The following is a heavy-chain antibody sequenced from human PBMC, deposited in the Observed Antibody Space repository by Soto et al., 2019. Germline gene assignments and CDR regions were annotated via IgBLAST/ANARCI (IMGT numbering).Heavy chain of an antibody. CDR2: VYDNGRP. Sequence: SETLSLTCTMYGGSISVYYWSWIRQSPRQGLEWIGYVYDNGRPYYSPSLKSRVTISADTSKNQIPLKLTSATAADTAVYYCARGVGFSHLRYWGQGTLVTVSS. J-gene: IGHJ4*02. CDR3: ARGVGFSHLRY. D-gene: IGHD3-9*01. CDR1: GGSISVYY. V-gene: IGHV4-59*01.